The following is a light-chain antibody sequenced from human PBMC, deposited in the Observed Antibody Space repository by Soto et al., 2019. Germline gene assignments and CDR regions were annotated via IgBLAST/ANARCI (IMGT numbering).Light chain of an antibody. CDR1: QSISIW. Sequence: DIQMTQSPSTLSASVGDRVTITCRASQSISIWLAWYQEKPGKAPKVLIYRASSLQSGVPSRFSGSGSGTEFTLTISSLQPDDFANYYCQQYNSYPWTFGRGTKVEVK. V-gene: IGKV1-5*03. CDR3: QQYNSYPWT. J-gene: IGKJ1*01. CDR2: RAS.